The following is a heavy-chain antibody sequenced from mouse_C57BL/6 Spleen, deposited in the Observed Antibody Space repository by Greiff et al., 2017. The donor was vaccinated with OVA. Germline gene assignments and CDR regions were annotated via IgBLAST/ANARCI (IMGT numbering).Heavy chain of an antibody. D-gene: IGHD1-1*01. Sequence: VKLMESGPELVKPGASVKISCKASGYAFSSSWMHWVKQRPGKGLEWIGRIYPGDGDTNYNGKFKGKATLTADKSSSTAYMQLSSLTSEDSAVYFCAGVPALRGSSYEGGFAYWGQGTLVTVSA. CDR3: AGVPALRGSSYEGGFAY. CDR1: GYAFSSSW. J-gene: IGHJ3*01. V-gene: IGHV1-82*01. CDR2: IYPGDGDT.